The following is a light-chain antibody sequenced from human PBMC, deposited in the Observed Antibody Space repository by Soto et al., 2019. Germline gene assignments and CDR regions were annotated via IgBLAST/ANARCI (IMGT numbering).Light chain of an antibody. CDR2: GAS. J-gene: IGKJ1*01. Sequence: EIVMTQSPATLSMSPGERATLSCRASQGVNTNLAWYQQKPGQAPPLLIYGASTRATGFPARFNGSGSGTEFSLTIHSLQAEDFATYSCLQYKSWPRTFGHGTKL. V-gene: IGKV3-15*01. CDR1: QGVNTN. CDR3: LQYKSWPRT.